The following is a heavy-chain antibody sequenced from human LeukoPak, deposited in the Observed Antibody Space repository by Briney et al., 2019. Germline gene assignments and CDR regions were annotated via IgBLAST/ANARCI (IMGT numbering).Heavy chain of an antibody. Sequence: PGGPLRLSCALSGLTFTTYAMTGVRDAGGKGREWVSAISGTGTSTYYADSVKGRFTISRDNTKNTLYPQMSSLIAEDTAVYYCSWELLRWGQGTLVTVSS. CDR2: ISGTGTST. CDR1: GLTFTTYA. D-gene: IGHD1-26*01. V-gene: IGHV3-23*01. CDR3: SWELLR. J-gene: IGHJ4*02.